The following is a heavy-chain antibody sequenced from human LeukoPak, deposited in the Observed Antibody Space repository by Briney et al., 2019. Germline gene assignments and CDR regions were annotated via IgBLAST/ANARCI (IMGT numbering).Heavy chain of an antibody. D-gene: IGHD2-21*01. CDR3: ARAYCGGDCYLMYGAFDI. J-gene: IGHJ3*02. CDR2: IYYSGST. V-gene: IGHV4-61*01. CDR1: GGSVSSGSYY. Sequence: SETLSLTCTASGGSVSSGSYYWSWIRQPPGKGLEWIGYIYYSGSTNYNPSLKSRVTISVDTSKNQFSLKLSSVTAADTAVYYCARAYCGGDCYLMYGAFDIWGQGTMVTVSS.